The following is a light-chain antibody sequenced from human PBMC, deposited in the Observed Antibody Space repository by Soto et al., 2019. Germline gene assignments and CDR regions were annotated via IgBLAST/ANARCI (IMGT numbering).Light chain of an antibody. CDR2: GNS. J-gene: IGLJ1*01. CDR3: QSYDSSLSGYV. CDR1: SSNIGAGYD. V-gene: IGLV1-40*01. Sequence: QSVLTQPPSVSGAPGQRVTISCTGSSSNIGAGYDVHWYHQIPGTASKLLISGNSNRPSGVPDRFSGPKSGTSASLAITGLQAEDEADYYCQSYDSSLSGYVFGTGTKLTVL.